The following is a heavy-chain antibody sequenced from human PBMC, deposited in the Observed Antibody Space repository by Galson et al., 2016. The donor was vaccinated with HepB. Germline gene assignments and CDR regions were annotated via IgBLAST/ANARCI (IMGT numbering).Heavy chain of an antibody. CDR1: GSSIRTGYY. CDR2: IYHSGTT. V-gene: IGHV4-38-2*02. Sequence: SETLSLTCTVSGSSIRTGYYWGWIRQSAGKGLEWIGSIYHSGTTYYKVSFKSRVTISVDTSKNQFSLKLRSVTAADTAAYYCARDSETAAGYYNGVDVWGQGTTVTVSS. CDR3: ARDSETAAGYYNGVDV. J-gene: IGHJ6*02. D-gene: IGHD6-13*01.